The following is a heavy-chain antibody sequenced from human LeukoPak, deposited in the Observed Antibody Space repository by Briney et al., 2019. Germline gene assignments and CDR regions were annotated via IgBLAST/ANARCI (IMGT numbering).Heavy chain of an antibody. Sequence: GGSLRLSCAASGLIVRSNYMSWVRQAPGKGLEWVSVIYSGGSTYYADSVKGRFTISRDDSKSTLYLQMNSLRAEDMTVYYCVRESFGGRGPFDYWGQGTLVTVSS. CDR2: IYSGGST. J-gene: IGHJ4*02. CDR1: GLIVRSNY. V-gene: IGHV3-53*05. CDR3: VRESFGGRGPFDY. D-gene: IGHD3-16*01.